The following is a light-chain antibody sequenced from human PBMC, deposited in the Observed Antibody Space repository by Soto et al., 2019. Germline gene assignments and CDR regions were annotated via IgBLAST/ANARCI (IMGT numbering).Light chain of an antibody. CDR2: GPS. J-gene: IGKJ3*01. Sequence: EIVLTQSPGTLSLSPGERATIPCRASQSVSSSYLAWYQQKPGEPPRLLIYGPSSRATGIPDSVSGSGSGTAFTLTISRLEPEEFALYYCQQYGSSPFGPGTKVDIK. CDR1: QSVSSSY. V-gene: IGKV3-20*01. CDR3: QQYGSSP.